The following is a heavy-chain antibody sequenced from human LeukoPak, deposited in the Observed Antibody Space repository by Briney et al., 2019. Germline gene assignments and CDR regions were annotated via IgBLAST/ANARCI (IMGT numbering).Heavy chain of an antibody. J-gene: IGHJ4*02. CDR2: LSPYNGNK. D-gene: IGHD3-22*01. CDR3: VTDGTWGRYHYDSTGNDYFFDL. CDR1: GYTFTSYG. V-gene: IGHV1-18*01. Sequence: ASVNVSCTPSGYTFTSYGISWVRQAPGQGLEWMGWLSPYNGNKNYAQKFQGRVTMTTDLSTSTAYMEVRRLRSDDPAVYPYVTDGTWGRYHYDSTGNDYFFDLGGQGTLVSV.